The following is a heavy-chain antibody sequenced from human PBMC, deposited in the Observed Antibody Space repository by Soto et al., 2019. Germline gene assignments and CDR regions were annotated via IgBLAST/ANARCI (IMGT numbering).Heavy chain of an antibody. V-gene: IGHV1-46*03. Sequence: ASVKVSCKASGYNFTSYYMHWVRQAPGQGLEWMGIIDPSGGSTSYAQKFQGRVSMTRDTSTTTVYMDLSSLRSEDTAVYYCARDLTGGPTYYDFWSGYSPVDYWGLGTLVTVSS. J-gene: IGHJ4*02. CDR2: IDPSGGST. CDR3: ARDLTGGPTYYDFWSGYSPVDY. D-gene: IGHD3-3*01. CDR1: GYNFTSYY.